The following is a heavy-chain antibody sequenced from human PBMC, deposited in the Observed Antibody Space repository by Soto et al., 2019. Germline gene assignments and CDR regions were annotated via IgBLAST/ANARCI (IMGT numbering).Heavy chain of an antibody. CDR1: GGSISSYY. CDR3: ARAGNEYGVDV. V-gene: IGHV4-4*07. Sequence: QVQLQESGPGLVKPSETLSLTCTVSGGSISSYYWSWIRQSAGQGLEWIGRFYTSGTTHYNPSLKSRLSMSADTSKNQLSLSLTSVTAADTGVYYCARAGNEYGVDVWGQGTTVTVS. D-gene: IGHD3-10*01. J-gene: IGHJ6*02. CDR2: FYTSGTT.